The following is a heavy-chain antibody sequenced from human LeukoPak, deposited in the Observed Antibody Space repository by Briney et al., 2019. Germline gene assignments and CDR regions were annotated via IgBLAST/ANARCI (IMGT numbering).Heavy chain of an antibody. V-gene: IGHV3-20*04. CDR1: GFTFDDYG. Sequence: PGGSLRLSCAASGFTFDDYGMSWVRHAPGKGLEWVSGINWNGGSTGYADSVKGRFTISRDNAKNSLYLQMNSLRAEDTALYYCASLIAVAGTGGYYYYYMDVWGKGTTVTVSS. CDR2: INWNGGST. J-gene: IGHJ6*03. D-gene: IGHD6-19*01. CDR3: ASLIAVAGTGGYYYYYMDV.